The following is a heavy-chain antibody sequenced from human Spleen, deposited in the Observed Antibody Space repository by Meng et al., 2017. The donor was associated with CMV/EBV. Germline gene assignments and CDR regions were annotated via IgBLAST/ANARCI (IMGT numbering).Heavy chain of an antibody. Sequence: GGSLRLSCAASRFSSNDFAMHWLRQVPGKGLEWVGGIYGDSSRVGYADSVRGRFSISRDNSKNTLYLQMNSLRAEDTAVYYVIAAPRYYYYGMDVWGQGTTVTVSS. CDR1: RFSSNDFA. D-gene: IGHD6-13*01. V-gene: IGHV3-9*02. CDR3: IAAPRYYYYGMDV. J-gene: IGHJ6*02. CDR2: IYGDSSRV.